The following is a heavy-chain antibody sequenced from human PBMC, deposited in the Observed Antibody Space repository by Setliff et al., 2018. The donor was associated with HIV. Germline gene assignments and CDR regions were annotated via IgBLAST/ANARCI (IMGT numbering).Heavy chain of an antibody. V-gene: IGHV4-34*01. D-gene: IGHD3-3*01. CDR2: INHFGST. CDR1: GGSFSDYF. CDR3: ASGALSRLLEWLSLGS. J-gene: IGHJ4*02. Sequence: TLSLTCAVYGGSFSDYFWTWIRQPPGKGLEWIGDINHFGSTNYNPSLKSRVTISVDTSKNQFSLKVNSMTAADTGVYFCASGALSRLLEWLSLGSWGQGTQVTVSS.